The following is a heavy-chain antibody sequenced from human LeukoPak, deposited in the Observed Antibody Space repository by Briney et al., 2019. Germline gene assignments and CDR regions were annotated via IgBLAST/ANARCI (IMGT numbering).Heavy chain of an antibody. CDR3: ARGRVSSSTWYSTYYYFFYMDF. V-gene: IGHV4-59*01. CDR1: DDSITMYY. J-gene: IGHJ6*03. Sequence: PSGTLSLTCTVSDDSITMYYWTWIRQPPGKGLEWIGYVDHTGSTKFNPSLNGRVSISRDTSNNFFSLRLRSVTAADTAVYFCARGRVSSSTWYSTYYYFFYMDFWGKGTTVTVSS. D-gene: IGHD4-11*01. CDR2: VDHTGST.